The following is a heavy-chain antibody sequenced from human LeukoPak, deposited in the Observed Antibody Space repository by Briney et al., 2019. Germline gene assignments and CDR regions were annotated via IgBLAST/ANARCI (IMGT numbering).Heavy chain of an antibody. V-gene: IGHV3-74*01. J-gene: IGHJ4*02. CDR1: AFTFSNYW. CDR3: ARAYSGPDY. Sequence: PGGSLTLSCAPSAFTFSNYWMHWVSQAPGTGLVWVSRINTDGSTTGYADSVKGRFTISRDNAKNTLYLQLNSLRAEDTAVYYCARAYSGPDYWGQGTLVTVSS. CDR2: INTDGSTT. D-gene: IGHD6-13*01.